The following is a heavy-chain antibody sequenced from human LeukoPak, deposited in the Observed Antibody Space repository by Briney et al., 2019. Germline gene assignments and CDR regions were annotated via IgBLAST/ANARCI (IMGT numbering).Heavy chain of an antibody. Sequence: SETLSLTCAVYGGSFSGYYWSWIRQPPGKGLEGTGEINHSGSTNYNPSLKSRVTISVDTSKNQFSLKLSSVTAADTAVYYCASFAYYGSGPDAFDIWGQGTTVTVSS. J-gene: IGHJ3*02. CDR3: ASFAYYGSGPDAFDI. V-gene: IGHV4-34*01. D-gene: IGHD3-10*01. CDR2: INHSGST. CDR1: GGSFSGYY.